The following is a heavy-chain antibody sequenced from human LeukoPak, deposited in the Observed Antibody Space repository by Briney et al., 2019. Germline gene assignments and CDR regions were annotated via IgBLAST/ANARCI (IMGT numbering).Heavy chain of an antibody. J-gene: IGHJ4*02. CDR1: GFTFSTYA. Sequence: EGTLRLSCAASGFTFSTYAMTWVRQAPGKGLEWVSTISGSGDNTYYADSVKGRFTISRDNSKNTLYLQMNSLRAKDTAVYYCFDSSGFDYWGQGTLVTVSS. V-gene: IGHV3-23*01. D-gene: IGHD3-22*01. CDR3: FDSSGFDY. CDR2: ISGSGDNT.